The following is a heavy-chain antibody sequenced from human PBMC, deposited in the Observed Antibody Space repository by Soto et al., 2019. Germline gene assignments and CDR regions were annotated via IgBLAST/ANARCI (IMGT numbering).Heavy chain of an antibody. V-gene: IGHV5-51*01. J-gene: IGHJ4*02. CDR1: GYSFTSYW. CDR3: ARAPHYYDSSGYYFFDY. D-gene: IGHD3-22*01. CDR2: IHPGDSDT. Sequence: PGESLKISCEASGYSFTSYWIGWVRQMPGKGLEWMGIIHPGDSDTKYSPSFQGQVTISADKSISTAYLQWSSLKASDTAMYYCARAPHYYDSSGYYFFDYWGQGTLVTVSS.